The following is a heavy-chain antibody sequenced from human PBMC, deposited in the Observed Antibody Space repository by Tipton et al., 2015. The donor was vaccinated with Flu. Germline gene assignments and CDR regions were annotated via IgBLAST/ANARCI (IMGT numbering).Heavy chain of an antibody. CDR2: FFHSGST. J-gene: IGHJ3*01. D-gene: IGHD1-26*01. V-gene: IGHV4-38-2*01. CDR3: ARRVCRTTLCDGPVGAFDV. Sequence: QLVQSGGGVVQPGGSLRLSCDVSGYSISSGYYWGWIRQSPGKGLEWIGSFFHSGSTYYNPSLKSRVTISADTSKNQFSLRLNSVTAADTALYYCARRVCRTTLCDGPVGAFDVWGQGTMVTVSS. CDR1: GYSISSGYY.